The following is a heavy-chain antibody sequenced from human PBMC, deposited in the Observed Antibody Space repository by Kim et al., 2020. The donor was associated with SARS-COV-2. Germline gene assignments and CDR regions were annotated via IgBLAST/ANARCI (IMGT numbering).Heavy chain of an antibody. CDR3: AKDTGAHIVATPATWYWYFDL. CDR2: ISWNSGSI. CDR1: GFTFDDYA. D-gene: IGHD5-12*01. V-gene: IGHV3-9*01. J-gene: IGHJ2*01. Sequence: GGSLRLSCAASGFTFDDYAMHWVRQAPGKGLEWVSGISWNSGSIGYADSVKGRFTISRDNAKNSLYLQMNSLRAEDTALYYCAKDTGAHIVATPATWYWYFDLWGRGTLVTVSS.